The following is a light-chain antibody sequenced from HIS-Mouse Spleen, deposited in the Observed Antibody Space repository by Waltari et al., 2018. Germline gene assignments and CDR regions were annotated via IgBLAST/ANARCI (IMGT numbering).Light chain of an antibody. CDR1: SSDVGGYNY. CDR2: EVS. J-gene: IGLJ3*02. Sequence: QSALTQPASVSGSPGQSITISCTGTSSDVGGYNYVSWYQQHPGKAPKLMIYEVSNRPSGSSNLFSGSKSCNTASLTISGLQAEDEADYYCSSYTSSSTWVFGGGTKLTVL. CDR3: SSYTSSSTWV. V-gene: IGLV2-14*01.